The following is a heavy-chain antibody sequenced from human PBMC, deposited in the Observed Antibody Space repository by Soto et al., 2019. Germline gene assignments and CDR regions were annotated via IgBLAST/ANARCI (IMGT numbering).Heavy chain of an antibody. CDR1: GYTFINYY. CDR3: ARHLAAGDV. J-gene: IGHJ4*02. V-gene: IGHV1-46*04. Sequence: QVQLVQSGAEVKKPGASVKVSCKASGYTFINYYIHWVRQAPGHGLEWMSIINPTGGRTNYAQKLQGRLTFTMDTSTTTGYRELISLTSEDTAIYYCARHLAAGDVWGQGTLVTVSS. CDR2: INPTGGRT. D-gene: IGHD2-8*02.